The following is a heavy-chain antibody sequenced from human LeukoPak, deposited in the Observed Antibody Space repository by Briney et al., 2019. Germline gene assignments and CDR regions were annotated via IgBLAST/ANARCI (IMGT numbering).Heavy chain of an antibody. CDR2: ISWNSGSI. D-gene: IGHD3-10*01. CDR1: GFTFDDYA. J-gene: IGHJ4*02. CDR3: ARDRDGSGSYQNY. V-gene: IGHV3-9*01. Sequence: GGSLRLSCAASGFTFDDYAMHWVRQAPGKGLEWVSGISWNSGSIGYADSVKGRFTISRDNAKNSLYLQMNSLRAEDTAVYYCARDRDGSGSYQNYWGQGTLVTVSS.